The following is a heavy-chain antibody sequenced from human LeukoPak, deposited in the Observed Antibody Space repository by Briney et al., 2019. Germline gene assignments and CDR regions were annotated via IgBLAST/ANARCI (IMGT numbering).Heavy chain of an antibody. D-gene: IGHD2-2*01. CDR3: GVDY. V-gene: IGHV7-4-1*01. Sequence: ASVKVSCKASGYTFTSYAMNWVRQAPGQGLEWMGWINTNTGNPTYAQGFTGRFVFSLDTSVSTAYYCVKQGPGYCSSTSCYGVDYWGQGTLVTVSS. J-gene: IGHJ4*02. CDR1: GYTFTSYA. CDR2: INTNTGNP.